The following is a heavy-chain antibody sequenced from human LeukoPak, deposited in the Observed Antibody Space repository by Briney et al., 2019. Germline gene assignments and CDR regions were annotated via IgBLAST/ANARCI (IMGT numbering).Heavy chain of an antibody. V-gene: IGHV3-30*19. CDR2: ISYDGSNK. J-gene: IGHJ4*02. D-gene: IGHD3-9*01. CDR1: GFTFSSYG. Sequence: GGSLRLSCAASGFTFSSYGMHWVRQAPGKGLEWVAVISYDGSNKYYADSVKGRFTISRDNSKNTLYLQMNSLRAEDTAVYYCAREGGSKYDTLDYWGQGTLVTVSS. CDR3: AREGGSKYDTLDY.